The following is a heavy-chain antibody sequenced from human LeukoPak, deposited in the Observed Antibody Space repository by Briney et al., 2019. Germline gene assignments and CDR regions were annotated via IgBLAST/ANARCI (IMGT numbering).Heavy chain of an antibody. Sequence: PSETLSLTCTVSGGPFSSYYWSWIRQPPGKGLEWIGYIYYTGSANYNPSLKSRVTMSVDTSKNQFSLKLSSVTAADTAVYYCARWVTEYYFDYWGQGTLVTVSS. CDR3: ARWVTEYYFDY. CDR1: GGPFSSYY. CDR2: IYYTGSA. D-gene: IGHD2-21*02. J-gene: IGHJ4*02. V-gene: IGHV4-59*01.